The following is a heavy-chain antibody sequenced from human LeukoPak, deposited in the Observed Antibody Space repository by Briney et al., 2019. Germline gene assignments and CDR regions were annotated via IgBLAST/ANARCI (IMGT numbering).Heavy chain of an antibody. J-gene: IGHJ6*02. Sequence: ASVKVSCKASGYTFTSYYMHWVRQAPGQGLEWMGIINPSGGSTSYAQKFQGRVTMTRDTSTSTVYMELSSLRSEDTAVYYCARDSSSSYRPGYGMDVWGQGTTVTVSS. D-gene: IGHD6-6*01. V-gene: IGHV1-46*01. CDR3: ARDSSSSYRPGYGMDV. CDR1: GYTFTSYY. CDR2: INPSGGST.